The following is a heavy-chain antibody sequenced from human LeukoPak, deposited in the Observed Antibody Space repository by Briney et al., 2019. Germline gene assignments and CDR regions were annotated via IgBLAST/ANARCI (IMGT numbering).Heavy chain of an antibody. Sequence: GAXXKVSCXAXXXTFTXXDXNWVRQATGQGLEWMGWMNPNSGNTGYAQKFQGRVTMTRNTSISTAYMELSSLRSEDTAVYYCARGDTMIVVVFDYWGQGTLVTVSS. J-gene: IGHJ4*02. D-gene: IGHD3-22*01. CDR1: XXTFTXXD. V-gene: IGHV1-8*01. CDR2: MNPNSGNT. CDR3: ARGDTMIVVVFDY.